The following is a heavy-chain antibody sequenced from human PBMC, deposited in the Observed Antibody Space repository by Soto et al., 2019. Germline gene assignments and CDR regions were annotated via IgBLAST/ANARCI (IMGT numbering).Heavy chain of an antibody. CDR1: GYSFTSYW. D-gene: IGHD3-10*01. J-gene: IGHJ6*02. Sequence: GESLKISCKGSGYSFTSYWISWVRQMPGKGLEWMGRIDPSDSYTNYSPSFQGHVTISADKSISTAYLQWSSLKASDTAMYYCARRTSGSGSYYSPYYYYGMDVWGQGTTVTVSS. V-gene: IGHV5-10-1*01. CDR2: IDPSDSYT. CDR3: ARRTSGSGSYYSPYYYYGMDV.